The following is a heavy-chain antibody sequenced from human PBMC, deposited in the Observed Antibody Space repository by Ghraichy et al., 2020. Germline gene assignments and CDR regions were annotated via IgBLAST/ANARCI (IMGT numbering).Heavy chain of an antibody. D-gene: IGHD5-12*01. V-gene: IGHV3-23*01. CDR1: GFTFSGYA. Sequence: GGSLRLSCAASGFTFSGYAMGWVRQAPGKGLEWVSSISGSGGSTYYSDSVKGRFTISRDNSKNTLYLQMNSLRAEDTAVYYCAKDWEVATTHFDYWGQGNLVTVSS. J-gene: IGHJ4*02. CDR3: AKDWEVATTHFDY. CDR2: ISGSGGST.